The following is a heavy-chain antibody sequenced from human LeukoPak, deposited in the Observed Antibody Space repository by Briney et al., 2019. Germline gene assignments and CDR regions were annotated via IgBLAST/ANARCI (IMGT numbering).Heavy chain of an antibody. CDR1: GFTFSSYA. V-gene: IGHV3-23*01. D-gene: IGHD6-19*01. CDR3: AKSICSSGWYCSIDY. CDR2: ISGSGGST. Sequence: PGGSLRLSCAASGFTFSSYAMSWVHQAPGKGLEWVSAISGSGGSTYYADSVKGGFTISRDNSKNTLYLQMNSLRAEDTAVYYCAKSICSSGWYCSIDYWGQGTLVTVSS. J-gene: IGHJ4*02.